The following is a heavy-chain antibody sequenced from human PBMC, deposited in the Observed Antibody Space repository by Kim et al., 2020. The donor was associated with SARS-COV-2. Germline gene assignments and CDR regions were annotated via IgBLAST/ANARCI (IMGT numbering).Heavy chain of an antibody. V-gene: IGHV3-23*01. CDR1: GFTFSSYA. Sequence: GGSLRLSCAASGFTFSSYAMSWVRQAPGKGLEWVSAISGSGGSTYYADSVKGRFTISRDNSKNTLYLQMNSLRAEDTAVYYCAKVPGGVSGSGSYPFDYWGQGTLVTVSS. CDR3: AKVPGGVSGSGSYPFDY. J-gene: IGHJ4*02. D-gene: IGHD3-10*01. CDR2: ISGSGGST.